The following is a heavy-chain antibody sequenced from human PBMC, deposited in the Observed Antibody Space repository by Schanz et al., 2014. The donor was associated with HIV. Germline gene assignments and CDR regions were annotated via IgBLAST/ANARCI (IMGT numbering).Heavy chain of an antibody. Sequence: QVSLVQSGAEVKKPGASVRVSCEASGYDFGYLDINWVRQAPGQGLEWLGWINPGSGNTGYAQKFQGRVTMTRDFFTSTAYMELSGLTSEDTAVYYCARGQDWPGPRLDHWGHGTLVLVSS. V-gene: IGHV1-8*01. CDR3: ARGQDWPGPRLDH. CDR1: GYDFGYLD. J-gene: IGHJ5*02. D-gene: IGHD3-9*01. CDR2: INPGSGNT.